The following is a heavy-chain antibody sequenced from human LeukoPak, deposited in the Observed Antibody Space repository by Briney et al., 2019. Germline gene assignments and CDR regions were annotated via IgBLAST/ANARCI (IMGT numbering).Heavy chain of an antibody. CDR2: ISGSGGST. CDR1: GFTFSSYA. V-gene: IGHV3-23*01. Sequence: GGSLRLSCAASGFTFSSYAMSWVRQAPGKGLEWVSAISGSGGSTYYADSAKGRFTISRDNSKNTLYLQMNSLRAEDTAVYYCANTIVVVPAANLSWGQGTLVTVSS. CDR3: ANTIVVVPAANLS. D-gene: IGHD2-2*01. J-gene: IGHJ4*02.